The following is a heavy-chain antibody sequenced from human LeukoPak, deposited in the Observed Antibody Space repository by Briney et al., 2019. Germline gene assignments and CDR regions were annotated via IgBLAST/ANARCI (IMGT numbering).Heavy chain of an antibody. CDR3: ARSKYSGGWVYYYYGMDV. V-gene: IGHV3-30-3*01. D-gene: IGHD6-19*01. J-gene: IGHJ6*02. CDR1: GFTFSSYA. CDR2: ISYDGSNK. Sequence: PGGSLRLSCAASGFTFSSYAMHWVRQAPGKGLEWVAVISYDGSNKYYADSVKGRFTISRDNSKNTLYLQMNSLRAEDTAVYYCARSKYSGGWVYYYYGMDVWGQGTTVTVSS.